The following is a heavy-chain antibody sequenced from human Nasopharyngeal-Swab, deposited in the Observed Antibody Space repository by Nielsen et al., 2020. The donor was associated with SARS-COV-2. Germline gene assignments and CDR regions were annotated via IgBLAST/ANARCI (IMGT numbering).Heavy chain of an antibody. V-gene: IGHV4-34*12. Sequence: WIRQPPGKGLEWIGEIIHSGSTNYNPSLKSRVTISVDTSKNQFSLKLSSVTAADTAVYYCARLDARTIIWGGMDVWGQGTTVTVSS. D-gene: IGHD3-16*01. CDR3: ARLDARTIIWGGMDV. J-gene: IGHJ6*02. CDR2: IIHSGST.